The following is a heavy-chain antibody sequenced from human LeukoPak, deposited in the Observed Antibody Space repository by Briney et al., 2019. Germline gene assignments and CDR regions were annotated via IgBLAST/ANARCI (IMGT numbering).Heavy chain of an antibody. CDR1: GYFITSGHY. V-gene: IGHV4-38-2*01. CDR3: AKVGQQLVRDWFDP. Sequence: SETLSLTCAVSGYFITSGHYWGWIRQPPGKGLEWIGSISHSGYTYYNPSLKGRVTISVDTSKSQFPLKLSSVTAADTAVYYCAKVGQQLVRDWFDPWGQGTLVTVSS. J-gene: IGHJ5*02. D-gene: IGHD6-6*01. CDR2: ISHSGYT.